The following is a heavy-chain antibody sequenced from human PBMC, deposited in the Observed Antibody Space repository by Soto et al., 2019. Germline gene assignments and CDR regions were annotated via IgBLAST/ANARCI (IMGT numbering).Heavy chain of an antibody. J-gene: IGHJ3*02. CDR3: ALIYNWNELDAFDI. CDR1: GYSFTSYW. CDR2: IYPGDSDT. V-gene: IGHV5-51*01. D-gene: IGHD1-1*01. Sequence: GESLKISCKGSGYSFTSYWIGWVRQMPGKGLEWMGIIYPGDSDTRYSPSFRGQVTISADKSISTAYLQWSSLKASDTAMYFCALIYNWNELDAFDIWGQGTMVTVSS.